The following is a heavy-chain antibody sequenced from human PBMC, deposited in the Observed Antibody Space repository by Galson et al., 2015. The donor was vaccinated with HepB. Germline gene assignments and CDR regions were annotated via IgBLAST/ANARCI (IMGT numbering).Heavy chain of an antibody. CDR2: ISGSGGTT. V-gene: IGHV3-23*01. CDR3: ARESPAATGPTSLVDSPNWFDP. J-gene: IGHJ5*02. Sequence: SLRLSCAASGFTFSSYAMNWVRQAPGTGLEWVSAISGSGGTTYDADSVKGRFIISRDNFKNTLYLQMNSLRAEDTAVYYCARESPAATGPTSLVDSPNWFDPWGQRTLVTVSS. CDR1: GFTFSSYA. D-gene: IGHD2-2*01.